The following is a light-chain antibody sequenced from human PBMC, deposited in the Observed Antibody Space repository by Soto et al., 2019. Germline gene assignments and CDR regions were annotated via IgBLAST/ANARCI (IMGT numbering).Light chain of an antibody. CDR2: DAS. J-gene: IGKJ3*01. Sequence: DIQMTQSPSTLSGSVGDRVTLTCQASHDIRDHLNWYQQKPGKPPKLLIYDASNLQTGVPSRFSGSGSGTDFTFTISSLQPEDIATYFCHQYDNLSQTFGPGTKVGIK. CDR1: HDIRDH. CDR3: HQYDNLSQT. V-gene: IGKV1-33*01.